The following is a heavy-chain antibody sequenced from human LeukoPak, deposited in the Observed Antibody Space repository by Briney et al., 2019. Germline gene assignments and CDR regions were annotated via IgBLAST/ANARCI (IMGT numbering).Heavy chain of an antibody. CDR1: GFTFSSYS. CDR3: ARDFEDCSSTSCYDGHYYYYTDV. CDR2: ISSSSSYI. V-gene: IGHV3-21*01. J-gene: IGHJ6*03. Sequence: SGGSLRLSCAASGFTFSSYSMNWVRQAPGKGLEWVSSISSSSSYIYYADSVKGRFTISRDNAKNSLYLQMNSLRAEDTAVYYCARDFEDCSSTSCYDGHYYYYTDVWGKGTTVTVS. D-gene: IGHD2-2*01.